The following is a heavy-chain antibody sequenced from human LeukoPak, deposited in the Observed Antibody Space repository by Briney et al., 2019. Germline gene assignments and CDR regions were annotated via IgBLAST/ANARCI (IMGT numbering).Heavy chain of an antibody. J-gene: IGHJ5*01. Sequence: PSETLSLTCAVYGGSFSGYYWSWIRRPPGNGLEWIGEINHSGSTKYNPSLKSRVTISVDTPKNQFSLTLSSVTAADTAVYYCARQRGWYDSWGQGTLVTVSS. CDR3: ARQRGWYDS. CDR1: GGSFSGYY. V-gene: IGHV4-34*01. CDR2: INHSGST. D-gene: IGHD6-25*01.